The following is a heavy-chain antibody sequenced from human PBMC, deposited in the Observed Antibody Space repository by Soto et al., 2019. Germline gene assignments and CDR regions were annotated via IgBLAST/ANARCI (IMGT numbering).Heavy chain of an antibody. Sequence: SSVKVSCKASGYSFTNYDIHWVRQAAGQGLEWMGGIIPIIGTANYAQKFQGRVTIAADESTSTAYMELSSLRSEDTAVYYCILGPHVKEKQLAQSWGQGTLVTVSS. D-gene: IGHD6-6*01. V-gene: IGHV1-69*13. CDR3: ILGPHVKEKQLAQS. CDR1: GYSFTNYD. J-gene: IGHJ4*02. CDR2: IIPIIGTA.